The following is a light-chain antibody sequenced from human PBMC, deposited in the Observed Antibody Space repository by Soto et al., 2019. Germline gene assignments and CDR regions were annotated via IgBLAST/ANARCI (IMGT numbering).Light chain of an antibody. CDR1: PSVTNY. CDR2: GAF. CDR3: QQRNIWPPVT. V-gene: IGKV3-11*01. J-gene: IGKJ5*01. Sequence: EIVLTQSPATLSFSPGERATLPCRASPSVTNYLAWYQQKPGRAPRLLIYGAFNRATGIPARFSGSGSGTDFTLTISSLEPEDFAVYYCQQRNIWPPVTFGQGTRLEIK.